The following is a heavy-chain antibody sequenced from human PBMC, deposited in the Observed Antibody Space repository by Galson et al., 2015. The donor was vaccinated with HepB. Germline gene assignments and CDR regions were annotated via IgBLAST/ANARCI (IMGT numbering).Heavy chain of an antibody. D-gene: IGHD5-12*01. CDR1: GFRLTDHA. CDR2: ISSGSTTI. V-gene: IGHV3-48*01. Sequence: SLRLSCAASGFRLTDHAMNWVRRAPGKGLEWAAYISSGSTTIHYADSVKGRFTISRDNGKNSVFLQMNSLRGDDTAVYYCVRDRGSGFGGNDVPSFDYWGRGSLVTVSP. CDR3: VRDRGSGFGGNDVPSFDY. J-gene: IGHJ4*02.